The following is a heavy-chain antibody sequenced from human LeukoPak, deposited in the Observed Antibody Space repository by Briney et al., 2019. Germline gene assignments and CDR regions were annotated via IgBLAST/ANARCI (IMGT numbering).Heavy chain of an antibody. CDR1: GYTFTGYY. V-gene: IGHV1-2*02. CDR2: INPNSGGT. CDR3: ARDNSVEDTAWWFDP. J-gene: IGHJ5*02. Sequence: GASVKVSCKASGYTFTGYYMHWVRQAPGQGLEWMGWINPNSGGTNYAQKFQGRVTMTRDMSTSTDYMELRSEDTAVYYCARDNSVEDTAWWFDPWGQGTLVTVSS. D-gene: IGHD4-23*01.